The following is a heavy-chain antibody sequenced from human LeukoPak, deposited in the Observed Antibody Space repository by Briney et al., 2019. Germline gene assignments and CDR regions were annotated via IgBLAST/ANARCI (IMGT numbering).Heavy chain of an antibody. Sequence: GRSLRLSCAASGFTFSSYAMHWVRQAPGQGLEWVAVISYDGSNKYYADSVKGRFTISRDNSKNTLYLQMNSLRAEDTAVYYCAREFDSGSYHGPFDYWGQGTLVTVSS. V-gene: IGHV3-30-3*01. J-gene: IGHJ4*02. CDR1: GFTFSSYA. CDR3: AREFDSGSYHGPFDY. CDR2: ISYDGSNK. D-gene: IGHD1-26*01.